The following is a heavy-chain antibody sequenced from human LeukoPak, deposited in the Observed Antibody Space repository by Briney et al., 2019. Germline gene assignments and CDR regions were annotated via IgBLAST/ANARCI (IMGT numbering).Heavy chain of an antibody. V-gene: IGHV4-38-2*01. CDR3: ARTLFQYCSSSSCYTSFDY. CDR1: GYSISSGSY. CDR2: IYHSGST. D-gene: IGHD2-2*02. Sequence: PSETLSLTCGVSGYSISSGSYWGWIRPPPGKGLEWTGSIYHSGSTYYNPTLKSRVTISVDTSKNQFSLILSSVTAADTAVYFCARTLFQYCSSSSCYTSFDYWGQGTLVTVSS. J-gene: IGHJ4*02.